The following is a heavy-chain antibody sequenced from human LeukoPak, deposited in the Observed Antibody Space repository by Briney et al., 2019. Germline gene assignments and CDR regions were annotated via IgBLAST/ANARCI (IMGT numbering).Heavy chain of an antibody. D-gene: IGHD2-2*01. V-gene: IGHV1-69*02. CDR1: GGTFSSYT. CDR2: IIPILGIA. Sequence: GASVKVSCKASGGTFSSYTISGVRQAPGQGLEWMGRIIPILGIANYAQKFQGRGTINADKSTSAVNMELSSLRSEDTAVNYCARGSPSWNSYCSSTRCYRSVDSALDYWGQGTLVTVSS. J-gene: IGHJ4*02. CDR3: ARGSPSWNSYCSSTRCYRSVDSALDY.